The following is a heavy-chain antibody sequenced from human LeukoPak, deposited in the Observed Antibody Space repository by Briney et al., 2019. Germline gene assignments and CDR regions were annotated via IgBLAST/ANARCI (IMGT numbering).Heavy chain of an antibody. CDR2: IYYSGST. J-gene: IGHJ5*02. CDR1: GGSISSYY. Sequence: PSETLSLTCTVSGGSISSYYWSWIRQPPGKGLEWIGYIYYSGSTNYNPSLKSRVTISVDTSKNQFSLKLSSVTAADTAVYYCARVAPRYSNSWKGFDPWGQGTLVTVSS. D-gene: IGHD6-13*01. V-gene: IGHV4-59*08. CDR3: ARVAPRYSNSWKGFDP.